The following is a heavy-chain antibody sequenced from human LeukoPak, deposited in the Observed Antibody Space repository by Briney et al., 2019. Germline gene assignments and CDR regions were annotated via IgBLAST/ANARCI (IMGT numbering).Heavy chain of an antibody. Sequence: ASVKVSCKASGYTFTGYYMHWVRQAPGQGLEWMGWINPNSGGTNYAQKFQGRVTMTRDTSISTAYMELSRLRSDDTAVYYCARGPRKPGLITMIVVARHHDAFDIWGQGTMVTVSS. V-gene: IGHV1-2*02. CDR1: GYTFTGYY. J-gene: IGHJ3*02. CDR2: INPNSGGT. D-gene: IGHD3-22*01. CDR3: ARGPRKPGLITMIVVARHHDAFDI.